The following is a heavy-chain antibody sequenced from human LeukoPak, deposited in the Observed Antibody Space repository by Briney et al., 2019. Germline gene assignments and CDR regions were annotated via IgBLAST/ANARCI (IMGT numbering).Heavy chain of an antibody. Sequence: PGGSLRLSCAASGFTFSSYAMSWVRQAPVKGLEWVANIKQDGSEVYYVDSVKGRFTISRDNGKNSLFLQMNSLRAEDTAVYYCARMYCSSTSCYTDAFDVWGQGTMVTVSS. CDR2: IKQDGSEV. J-gene: IGHJ3*01. CDR3: ARMYCSSTSCYTDAFDV. D-gene: IGHD2-2*02. V-gene: IGHV3-7*01. CDR1: GFTFSSYA.